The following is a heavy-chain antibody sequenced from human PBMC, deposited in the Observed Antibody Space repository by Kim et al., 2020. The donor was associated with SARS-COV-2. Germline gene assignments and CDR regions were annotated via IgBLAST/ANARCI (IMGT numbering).Heavy chain of an antibody. Sequence: YAQKLQGRVTMTTDTSTSTAYMELRSLRSDDTAVYYCARDRGIVVVITDYWGQGTLVTVSS. CDR3: ARDRGIVVVITDY. V-gene: IGHV1-18*01. J-gene: IGHJ4*02. D-gene: IGHD3-22*01.